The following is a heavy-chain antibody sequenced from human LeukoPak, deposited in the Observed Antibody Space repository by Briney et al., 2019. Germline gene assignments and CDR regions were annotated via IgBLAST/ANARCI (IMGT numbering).Heavy chain of an antibody. J-gene: IGHJ5*02. V-gene: IGHV1-18*01. Sequence: ASVKVSCKASGYTFTSYAISWVRQAPGQGLEWMGWISGYNGNTNYAQKLQGRVTMTTDTSTSTAYMELRSLRSDDTAVYYCARERLLKVGAKRWFDPWGQGTLVTVSS. CDR2: ISGYNGNT. CDR1: GYTFTSYA. D-gene: IGHD1-26*01. CDR3: ARERLLKVGAKRWFDP.